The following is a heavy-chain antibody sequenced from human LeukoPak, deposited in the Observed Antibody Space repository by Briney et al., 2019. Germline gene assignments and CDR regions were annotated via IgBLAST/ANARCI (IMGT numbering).Heavy chain of an antibody. CDR1: GFTFSSYA. CDR3: AKSGLWFGEFLSWFDP. V-gene: IGHV3-23*01. Sequence: GGSLRLSCAASGFTFSSYAMSWVRQAPGKGLEWVSGISGSDGSTYYADSVKGRFTISRDNSKNTLYLQMNSLRAEDTAVYYCAKSGLWFGEFLSWFDPWGQGTLVTVSS. CDR2: ISGSDGST. J-gene: IGHJ5*02. D-gene: IGHD3-10*01.